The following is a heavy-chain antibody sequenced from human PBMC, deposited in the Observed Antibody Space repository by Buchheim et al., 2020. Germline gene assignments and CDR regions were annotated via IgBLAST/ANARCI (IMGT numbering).Heavy chain of an antibody. CDR3: ARDYSNLRPNWFDP. J-gene: IGHJ5*02. CDR1: GFTFSSYS. Sequence: EVPLVESGGGLVQPGGSLRLSCAASGFTFSSYSMNWVRQAPGKGLEWISYISVTSTTLYYADSVRGRFTISRDHARHSLYLQMNSLRAEDTALYYCARDYSNLRPNWFDPWGQGTL. V-gene: IGHV3-48*01. D-gene: IGHD4-11*01. CDR2: ISVTSTTL.